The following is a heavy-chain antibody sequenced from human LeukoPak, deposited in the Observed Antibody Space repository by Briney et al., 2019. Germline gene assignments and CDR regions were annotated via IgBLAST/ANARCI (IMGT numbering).Heavy chain of an antibody. Sequence: ASVNASFQASGYTFTGYYMHWVRQAPGQGLEWMGWINPNSGGTNYAQKFQGRVTMTRDTSISTAYMELSRQRSDDTAVYYCASFGLGAAPYGMDVWGQGTTVTVSS. D-gene: IGHD2-15*01. V-gene: IGHV1-2*02. J-gene: IGHJ6*02. CDR2: INPNSGGT. CDR1: GYTFTGYY. CDR3: ASFGLGAAPYGMDV.